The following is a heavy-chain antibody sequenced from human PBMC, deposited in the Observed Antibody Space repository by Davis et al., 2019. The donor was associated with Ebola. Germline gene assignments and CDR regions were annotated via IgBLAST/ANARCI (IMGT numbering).Heavy chain of an antibody. V-gene: IGHV3-23*01. J-gene: IGHJ6*02. D-gene: IGHD3-3*01. CDR1: GFTFSSYA. Sequence: PGGSLRLSCPASGFTFSSYAMSWVRQAPGKGLDWVSAISGSGGSTYYADSVKGRFTISRDNSKNTLYLQMNSLRAEDTAVYYCAREVWYYDFWSGRDYYYGMDVWGQGTTVTVSS. CDR3: AREVWYYDFWSGRDYYYGMDV. CDR2: ISGSGGST.